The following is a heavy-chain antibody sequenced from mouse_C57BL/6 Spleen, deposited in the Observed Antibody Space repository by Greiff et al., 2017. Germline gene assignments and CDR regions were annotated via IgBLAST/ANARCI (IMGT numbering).Heavy chain of an antibody. Sequence: EVNVVESGGDLVKPGGSLKLSCAASGFTFSSYGMSWVRQTPDKRLEWVATISSGGSYTYYPDSVKGRFTISRDNAKNTLYLQMSSLKSEDTAMYYCARLYYGNYFDYWGQGTTLPVSS. CDR1: GFTFSSYG. D-gene: IGHD1-1*02. V-gene: IGHV5-6*01. CDR2: ISSGGSYT. J-gene: IGHJ2*01. CDR3: ARLYYGNYFDY.